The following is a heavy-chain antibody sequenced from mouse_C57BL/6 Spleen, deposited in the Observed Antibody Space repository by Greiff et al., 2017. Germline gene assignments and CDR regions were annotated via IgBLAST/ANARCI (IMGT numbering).Heavy chain of an antibody. J-gene: IGHJ4*01. CDR1: GFNIKDYY. Sequence: VQLQQSGAELVKPGASVKLSCTASGFNIKDYYMHWVKQRPEQGLEWIGRIDPEDGETKYAPKFQGKATITADTSSNTASLQLSSLTSDDTAVYYCARTYDYDNYAMDYWGQGTSVTVSS. CDR2: IDPEDGET. CDR3: ARTYDYDNYAMDY. V-gene: IGHV14-2*01. D-gene: IGHD2-4*01.